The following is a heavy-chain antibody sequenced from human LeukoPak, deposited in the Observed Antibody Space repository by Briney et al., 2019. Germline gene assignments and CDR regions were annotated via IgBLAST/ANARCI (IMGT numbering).Heavy chain of an antibody. CDR2: IWYDGSNK. Sequence: PGRSLRLSCAASGFTFSSYGMHWVRQAPGKGLEWVAVIWYDGSNKYYADSVKGRFTISRDNSKNTLYLQMNSLRAEDTAVYCCARDPGDYDISWAYYYYGMDVWGQGTTVTVSS. CDR3: ARDPGDYDISWAYYYYGMDV. J-gene: IGHJ6*02. D-gene: IGHD4-17*01. V-gene: IGHV3-33*01. CDR1: GFTFSSYG.